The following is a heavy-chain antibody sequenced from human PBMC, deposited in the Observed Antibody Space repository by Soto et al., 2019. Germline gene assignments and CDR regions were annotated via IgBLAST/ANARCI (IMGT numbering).Heavy chain of an antibody. V-gene: IGHV1-2*02. CDR1: GYTFTGYY. D-gene: IGHD4-17*01. J-gene: IGHJ4*02. CDR2: INPNSGGT. Sequence: ASVKVSCKASGYTFTGYYMHWVRQAPGQGLEWMGWINPNSGGTNYAQKFQGRVTMTRDTSISTAYMELSRLRSDDTAVYYCVRVPKSYGDYVRDYWGQGTLVTVSS. CDR3: VRVPKSYGDYVRDY.